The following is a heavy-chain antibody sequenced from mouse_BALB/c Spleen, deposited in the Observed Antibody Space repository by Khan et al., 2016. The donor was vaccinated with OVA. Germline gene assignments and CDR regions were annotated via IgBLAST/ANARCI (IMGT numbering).Heavy chain of an antibody. D-gene: IGHD2-14*01. J-gene: IGHJ3*01. V-gene: IGHV4-1*02. CDR2: INPDSSTI. Sequence: EVKLLESGGGLVQPGGSLKLSCTASGFDFSRYWMSWVRQAPGKGLEWIGEINPDSSTINYTPSLKDKFIISRDNAKNTLYLQMSKVRSEDTALYYCARPYRYDGRAWFAYWGQGTLVTVSA. CDR3: ARPYRYDGRAWFAY. CDR1: GFDFSRYW.